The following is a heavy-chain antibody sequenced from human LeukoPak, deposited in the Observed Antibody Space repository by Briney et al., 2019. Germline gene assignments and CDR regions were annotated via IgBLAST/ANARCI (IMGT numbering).Heavy chain of an antibody. D-gene: IGHD3-9*01. CDR3: ARQQYDILTGYSSYDAFDL. CDR2: IYPGDSDT. J-gene: IGHJ3*01. V-gene: IGHV5-51*01. CDR1: GYSFTSYW. Sequence: GESLKISCKGSGYSFTSYWIGWVRQVPGKGLEWMGIIYPGDSDTRYSPSFQGQVTISADKSISTAYLQWSSLKASDTAMYYCARQQYDILTGYSSYDAFDLWGQGTMVTVSS.